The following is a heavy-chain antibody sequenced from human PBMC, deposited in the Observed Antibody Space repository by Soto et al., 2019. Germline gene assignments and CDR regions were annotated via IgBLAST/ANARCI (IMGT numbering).Heavy chain of an antibody. D-gene: IGHD1-26*01. CDR1: GLTVSHNY. Sequence: GGSLRLSCVASGLTVSHNYMAWVRQAPEMGLEWVSILYTEGTTYYADSVKGRFTISRDNSKNTLYLQMNSLGVEDTAVYYCTRHSGNDQAGRNFDSWGQGTLVTVSS. V-gene: IGHV3-53*01. CDR3: TRHSGNDQAGRNFDS. CDR2: LYTEGTT. J-gene: IGHJ4*02.